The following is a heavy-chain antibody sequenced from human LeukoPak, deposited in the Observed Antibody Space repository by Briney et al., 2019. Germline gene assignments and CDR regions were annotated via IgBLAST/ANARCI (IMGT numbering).Heavy chain of an antibody. CDR2: INHSGST. D-gene: IGHD6-6*01. CDR1: GGSFSGYY. J-gene: IGHJ6*02. CDR3: ARMPYSSSDPHEAPSGYYYYGMDV. V-gene: IGHV4-34*01. Sequence: PSETLSLTCAVYGGSFSGYYWSWIRQPPGKGLEWIGEINHSGSTNYNPSLKSRVTISVDTSKNQFSLKLSSVTAADTAVYYCARMPYSSSDPHEAPSGYYYYGMDVWGQGTTVTVSS.